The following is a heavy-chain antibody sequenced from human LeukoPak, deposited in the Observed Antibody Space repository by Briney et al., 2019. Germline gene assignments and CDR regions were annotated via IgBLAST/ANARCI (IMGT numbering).Heavy chain of an antibody. D-gene: IGHD3-10*01. Sequence: AGSLTLSCPVSRFTFSSHGMHRVRQAPHTGLERVAVISYDGSNKYYADSVKRRFTISRDNSKNTLYLQMNSLRAEDTAVYYCAKDLKGVRGVYYYYGMDVWGKGTTVTVPS. CDR2: ISYDGSNK. J-gene: IGHJ6*04. CDR3: AKDLKGVRGVYYYYGMDV. CDR1: RFTFSSHG. V-gene: IGHV3-30*18.